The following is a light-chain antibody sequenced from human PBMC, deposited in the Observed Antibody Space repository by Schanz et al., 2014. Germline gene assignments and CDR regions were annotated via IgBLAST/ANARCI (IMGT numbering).Light chain of an antibody. CDR2: EVS. J-gene: IGLJ3*02. CDR1: SSDVGSSKY. Sequence: QSALTQPASVSASLGQSITISCTGSSSDVGSSKYVSWYQQFPGKAPKPLIYEVSVRLSGVSSRFSGSKSANTASLTISGLQAEDEAEYYCSSNVGSNNFQFGGGTKVTVL. CDR3: SSNVGSNNFQ. V-gene: IGLV2-14*03.